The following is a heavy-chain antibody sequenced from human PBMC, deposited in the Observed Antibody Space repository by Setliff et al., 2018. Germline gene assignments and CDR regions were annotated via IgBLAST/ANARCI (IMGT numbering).Heavy chain of an antibody. CDR1: GHTFTGYY. D-gene: IGHD3-3*01. J-gene: IGHJ3*02. CDR2: INPNSGDT. V-gene: IGHV1-2*02. Sequence: ASVKVSCKASGHTFTGYYIHWLRQAPGQGLEWMGCINPNSGDTTFAQKFQGRVTMTRDTSTSTVYMEVSSLRSEDTAVYYCARDRYYNSWSGTSITAPHDAFDIWGQGTMVTVSS. CDR3: ARDRYYNSWSGTSITAPHDAFDI.